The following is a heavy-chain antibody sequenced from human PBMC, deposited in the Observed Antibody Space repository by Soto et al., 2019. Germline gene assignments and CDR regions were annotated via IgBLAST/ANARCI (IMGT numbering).Heavy chain of an antibody. CDR3: ARAQLTTVTTDAFDI. V-gene: IGHV4-59*12. J-gene: IGHJ3*02. Sequence: PSETLSLTCTVSGGSISSYYWSWIRQPPGKGLEWIGYIYYSGSTNYNPSLKSRVTISVDTSKNQFSLKLSSVTAADTAVYYCARAQLTTVTTDAFDIWGQGTMVTVSS. CDR2: IYYSGST. CDR1: GGSISSYY. D-gene: IGHD4-17*01.